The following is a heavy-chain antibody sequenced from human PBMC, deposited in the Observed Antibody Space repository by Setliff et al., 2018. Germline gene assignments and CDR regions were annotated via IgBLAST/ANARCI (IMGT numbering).Heavy chain of an antibody. Sequence: LSLTCTASGGSIGSNNFYWTWIRQSPGKGLEWIGAVYFSGGTYYNPSLKSRLTISVDTSRSHFSLRLNSLSAADTAVYYCTVYNTGSSKDHYWGQGTPVTVSS. CDR2: VYFSGGT. V-gene: IGHV4-39*02. D-gene: IGHD2-8*02. CDR3: TVYNTGSSKDHY. J-gene: IGHJ4*02. CDR1: GGSIGSNNFY.